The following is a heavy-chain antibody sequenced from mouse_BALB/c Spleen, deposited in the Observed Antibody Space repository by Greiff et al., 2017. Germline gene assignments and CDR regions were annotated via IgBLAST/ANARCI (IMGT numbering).Heavy chain of an antibody. CDR2: ISSGSSTI. Sequence: EVQGVESGRGLVQPGGSRKLSCAASGFTFSSFGMHWVRQAPEKGLEWVAYISSGSSTIYYADTVKGRFTISRDNPKNTLFLQMTSLRSEDTAMYYCAREDYRGTYWGQGTLVTVSA. CDR3: AREDYRGTY. D-gene: IGHD2-12*01. CDR1: GFTFSSFG. V-gene: IGHV5-17*02. J-gene: IGHJ3*01.